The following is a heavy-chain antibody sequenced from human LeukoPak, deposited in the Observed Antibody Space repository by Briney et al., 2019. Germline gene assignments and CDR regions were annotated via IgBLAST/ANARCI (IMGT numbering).Heavy chain of an antibody. V-gene: IGHV3-30*18. D-gene: IGHD3-22*01. J-gene: IGHJ4*02. Sequence: GRSLRLSCAASGFTFSSYGIHWVRQAPGKGLDWVAVISYDGSNKYYADSVKGRFTISRDNSKNTLYLQMNSLRAEDTAVYYCAKDGEYYDSSGQLDYWGQGTLVTVSS. CDR3: AKDGEYYDSSGQLDY. CDR1: GFTFSSYG. CDR2: ISYDGSNK.